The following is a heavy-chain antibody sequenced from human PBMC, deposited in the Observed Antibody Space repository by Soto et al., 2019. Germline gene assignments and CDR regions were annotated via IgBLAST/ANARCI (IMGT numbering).Heavy chain of an antibody. CDR3: ARLAPPTTVWLRFTYYYMDV. J-gene: IGHJ6*03. V-gene: IGHV5-51*01. CDR1: GYSFTSYW. CDR2: IYPGDSDT. Sequence: PGESLKISCKGSGYSFTSYWIGWVRQMPGKGLEWMGIIYPGDSDTRYSPSFQGQVTISADKSISTAYLQWSSLKASDTAMYYCARLAPPTTVWLRFTYYYMDVWGKGTTVTVSS. D-gene: IGHD5-12*01.